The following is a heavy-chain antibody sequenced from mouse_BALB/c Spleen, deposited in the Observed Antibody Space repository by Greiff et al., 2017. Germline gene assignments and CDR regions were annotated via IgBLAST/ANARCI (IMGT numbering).Heavy chain of an antibody. J-gene: IGHJ1*01. CDR1: GYSFTGYF. V-gene: IGHV1-37*01. Sequence: VQLKQSGPELVKPGASVKISCKASGYSFTGYFMNWVKQSHGKSLEWIGRINPYNGDTFYNQKFKGKATLTVDKSSSTAHMELLSLTSEDSAVYYCGREGYYYGSSYWYFDVWGAGTTVTVSS. CDR3: GREGYYYGSSYWYFDV. CDR2: INPYNGDT. D-gene: IGHD1-1*01.